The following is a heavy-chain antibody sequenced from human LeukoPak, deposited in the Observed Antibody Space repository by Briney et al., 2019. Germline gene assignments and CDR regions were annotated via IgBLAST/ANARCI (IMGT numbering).Heavy chain of an antibody. V-gene: IGHV3-30*04. CDR1: GFTFSSYA. Sequence: GGSLRLSCAASGFTFSSYAMHWVRQAPGKGLEWVAVISYDGSNKYYADSVKGRFTISRDNSKNTLYLQMNSLRAEDTAVYYCARDSPPDLFTRIAVAGTGLVDYWGQGTLVTVSS. CDR2: ISYDGSNK. D-gene: IGHD6-19*01. CDR3: ARDSPPDLFTRIAVAGTGLVDY. J-gene: IGHJ4*02.